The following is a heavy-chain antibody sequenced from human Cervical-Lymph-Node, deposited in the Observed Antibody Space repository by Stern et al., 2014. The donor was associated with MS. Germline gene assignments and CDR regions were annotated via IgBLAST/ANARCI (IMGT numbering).Heavy chain of an antibody. J-gene: IGHJ4*02. CDR1: GGSISSAGYY. CDR3: ARVAYYDSSGYYYYFDY. D-gene: IGHD3-22*01. V-gene: IGHV4-31*03. CDR2: VYYSGST. Sequence: QLQLQESGPGLVKPSQTLSLTCTVSGGSISSAGYYWSWIRQHPGKGLEWIGYVYYSGSTSYNPSLKRRLTISVDTSKNQFSLKLSSVTAADTAVYYCARVAYYDSSGYYYYFDYWGQGTLVTVSS.